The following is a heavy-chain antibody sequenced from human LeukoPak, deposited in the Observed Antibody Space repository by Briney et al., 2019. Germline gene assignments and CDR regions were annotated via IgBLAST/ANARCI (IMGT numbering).Heavy chain of an antibody. D-gene: IGHD1-1*01. J-gene: IGHJ3*02. CDR1: VGSISSYH. Sequence: SETLSLTCSVSVGSISSYHGSWIPQPAGKGLEWIGRIYTSGSTNYNPSLKSRVTMSVDTSTNQFSLKLSSVTAADTAVYYCARVCRWSDGRDAFDIWGQGTMVTVSS. CDR2: IYTSGST. CDR3: ARVCRWSDGRDAFDI. V-gene: IGHV4-4*07.